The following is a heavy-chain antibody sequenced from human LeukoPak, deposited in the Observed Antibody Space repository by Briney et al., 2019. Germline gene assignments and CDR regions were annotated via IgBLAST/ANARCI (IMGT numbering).Heavy chain of an antibody. V-gene: IGHV3-43*02. J-gene: IGHJ4*02. Sequence: GESLRLSCVASGLPIGDFAMHWVRQAPGQGLEWVSLISGDGVSTFFTDSVKGRFSISRDNSKNSLFLEMSSLRTEDTAMYYCARESEKFDYWGQGTLVAVSS. CDR1: GLPIGDFA. CDR3: ARESEKFDY. CDR2: ISGDGVST.